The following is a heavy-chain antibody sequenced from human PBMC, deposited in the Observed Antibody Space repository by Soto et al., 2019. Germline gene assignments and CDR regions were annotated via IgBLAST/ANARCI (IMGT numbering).Heavy chain of an antibody. CDR1: TYTYNTHY. Sequence: GASVKVSCKSSTYTYNTHYIHWVRQAPGQGLEWVGVINPSVGSTNYAQKFQGRVTMTRDTSTTTFYMEVTSLTSEDTAVYYCVGGSASGVDHWGQGTLVNVSS. D-gene: IGHD6-6*01. V-gene: IGHV1-46*02. CDR2: INPSVGST. CDR3: VGGSASGVDH. J-gene: IGHJ4*02.